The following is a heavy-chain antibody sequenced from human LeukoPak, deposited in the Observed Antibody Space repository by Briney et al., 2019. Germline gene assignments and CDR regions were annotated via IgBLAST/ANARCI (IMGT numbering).Heavy chain of an antibody. CDR3: AKEGYYGSGNWFDP. D-gene: IGHD3-10*01. V-gene: IGHV3-23*01. J-gene: IGHJ5*02. CDR1: GFTFSSCA. CDR2: ISGSGGST. Sequence: PGGSLRLCCAASGFTFSSCAMSWVRQAAGKGLEWVSAISGSGGSTYYADSVKGRFTISRDNSKNTLYLQMNSLRAEDTAVYYCAKEGYYGSGNWFDPWGQGTLVTVSS.